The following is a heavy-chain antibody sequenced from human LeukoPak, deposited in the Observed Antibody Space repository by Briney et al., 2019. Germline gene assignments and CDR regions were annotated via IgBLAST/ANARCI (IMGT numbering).Heavy chain of an antibody. J-gene: IGHJ4*02. D-gene: IGHD2/OR15-2a*01. Sequence: GGSLRLSCAASGNYWMHWVRQAPGKGLVWVSHINSDGSWTSYADSVKGRFTISEDNAKDTVYLQMNSLRAEDTAVYYCVSFYETYWGRGTLVTVSS. V-gene: IGHV3-74*01. CDR1: GNYW. CDR2: INSDGSWT. CDR3: VSFYETY.